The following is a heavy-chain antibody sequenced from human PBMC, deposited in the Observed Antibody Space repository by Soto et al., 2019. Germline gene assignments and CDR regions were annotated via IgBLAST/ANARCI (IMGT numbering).Heavy chain of an antibody. J-gene: IGHJ6*02. CDR3: ASGGYSGYRDYYYGMDV. V-gene: IGHV4-61*01. Sequence: SETPSLTCTVSGGSVSSGSYYWSWIRQPPGKGLEWIGYIYYSGSTNYNPSLKSRVTISVDTSKNQFSLKLSSVTAADTAVYYCASGGYSGYRDYYYGMDVWGQGTTVTVSS. D-gene: IGHD5-12*01. CDR2: IYYSGST. CDR1: GGSVSSGSYY.